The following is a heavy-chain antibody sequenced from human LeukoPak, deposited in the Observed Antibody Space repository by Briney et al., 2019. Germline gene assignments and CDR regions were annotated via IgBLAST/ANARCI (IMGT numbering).Heavy chain of an antibody. Sequence: SETLSLTCAVYGGSFSGYYWSWIRQPPRKGLEWIGEINHSGSTNYNPSLKSRVTISVDTSKNQFSLKLSSVTAADTAVYYCARRGQLVLLRWGQGTLVTVSS. CDR1: GGSFSGYY. D-gene: IGHD6-13*01. CDR3: ARRGQLVLLR. CDR2: INHSGST. J-gene: IGHJ4*02. V-gene: IGHV4-34*01.